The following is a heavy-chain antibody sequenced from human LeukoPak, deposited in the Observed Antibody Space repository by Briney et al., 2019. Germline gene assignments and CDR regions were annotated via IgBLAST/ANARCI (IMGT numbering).Heavy chain of an antibody. CDR1: GFTFSSYA. J-gene: IGHJ3*02. CDR2: ISYDGSNK. V-gene: IGHV3-30-3*01. Sequence: GGSLRLSCAASGFTFSSYAMHWVRQAPGKGLEWVAVISYDGSNKYYADSVKGRFTISRDNSKNTLYLQMNSLRAEDTAVYYCAKDRIVVVAATGDAFDIWSQGTMVTVSS. D-gene: IGHD2-15*01. CDR3: AKDRIVVVAATGDAFDI.